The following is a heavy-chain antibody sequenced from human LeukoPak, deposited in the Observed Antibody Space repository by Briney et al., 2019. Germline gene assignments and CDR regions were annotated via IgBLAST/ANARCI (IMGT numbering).Heavy chain of an antibody. J-gene: IGHJ4*02. Sequence: PGGSLRLSCAASGFTFSSYAMSWVRQAPGKGLEWVSAISGSGGSTYYADSVKGRFTISRDNSKNTLYLQMNSLRAEDTAVYYCAKTSGSYSFGVDPGCHWGQGTLVTVSS. V-gene: IGHV3-23*01. CDR2: ISGSGGST. CDR1: GFTFSSYA. D-gene: IGHD1-26*01. CDR3: AKTSGSYSFGVDPGCH.